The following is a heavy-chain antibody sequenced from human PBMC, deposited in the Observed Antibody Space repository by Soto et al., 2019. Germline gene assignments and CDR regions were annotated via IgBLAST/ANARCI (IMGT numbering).Heavy chain of an antibody. J-gene: IGHJ4*02. CDR2: IYHSGST. V-gene: IGHV4-30-2*01. CDR3: ARSGLDCISTSCYAVGFDY. CDR1: GGSISSGGYS. Sequence: SETLSLTCAVSGGSISSGGYSWSWIRQPPGKGLEWIGYIYHSGSTYYNPSLKSRVTISVDRSKNQFSLKLSSVTAADTAVYYCARSGLDCISTSCYAVGFDYWGQGTLVTVSS. D-gene: IGHD2-2*01.